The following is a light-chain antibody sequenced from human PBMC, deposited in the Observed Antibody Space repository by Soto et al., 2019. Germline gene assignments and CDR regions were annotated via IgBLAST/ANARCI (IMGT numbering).Light chain of an antibody. J-gene: IGLJ2*01. V-gene: IGLV1-44*01. Sequence: QSVLTQPPSASGTPGQRVTISCSGSSSNIGSNTVNWYQQLPGTAPKLLIYSNNQRPSGVPDRFSGSKSGTSASLAISGLQSGDEADYYWAAWDDSLNGPVFGGGTKLTVL. CDR2: SNN. CDR1: SSNIGSNT. CDR3: AAWDDSLNGPV.